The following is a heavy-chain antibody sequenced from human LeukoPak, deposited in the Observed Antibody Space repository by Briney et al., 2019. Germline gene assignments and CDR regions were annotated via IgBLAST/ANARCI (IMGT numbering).Heavy chain of an antibody. CDR1: GGSISPYS. CDR3: ARDLVTTRSYYGMDV. V-gene: IGHV4-59*12. CDR2: ISYSGNT. J-gene: IGHJ6*02. D-gene: IGHD4-17*01. Sequence: PSETLSLTCTVSGGSISPYSWSWIRQPPGKGLEWIGYISYSGNTDYNPSLKSRVTISLDTSKNQFSLKLSSVTAADTAVYYCARDLVTTRSYYGMDVWGQGTTVTVSS.